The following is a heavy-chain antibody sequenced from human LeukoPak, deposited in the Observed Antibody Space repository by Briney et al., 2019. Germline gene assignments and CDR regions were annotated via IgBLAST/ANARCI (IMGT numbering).Heavy chain of an antibody. J-gene: IGHJ4*02. V-gene: IGHV3-9*01. Sequence: GGSLRLSCAASGFTFDDYAMHWVRQAPGKGLEWVSGISWNSGSIGYADSVKSRFTISRDNAKNSLYLQMNSLRAEDTALYYCAKDPDISTGYYQGAGFDYWGQGTLVTVSS. CDR3: AKDPDISTGYYQGAGFDY. D-gene: IGHD3-9*01. CDR2: ISWNSGSI. CDR1: GFTFDDYA.